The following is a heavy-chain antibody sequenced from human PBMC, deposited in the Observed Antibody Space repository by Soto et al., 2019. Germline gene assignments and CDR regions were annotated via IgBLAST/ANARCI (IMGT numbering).Heavy chain of an antibody. CDR2: IIPIFGTT. CDR1: GGTFSNHA. CDR3: AKVGPRHDLESAAMDV. D-gene: IGHD3-3*01. V-gene: IGHV1-69*01. Sequence: QVQLVQSGAEVRKSGSSLKVSCKASGGTFSNHAFNWVRQARGQGLEWMGSIIPIFGTTYYAQSFPGRVTITADQSTSTAYMELSSLTSDDAAFYYCAKVGPRHDLESAAMDVWGQGTSDTVS. J-gene: IGHJ6*02.